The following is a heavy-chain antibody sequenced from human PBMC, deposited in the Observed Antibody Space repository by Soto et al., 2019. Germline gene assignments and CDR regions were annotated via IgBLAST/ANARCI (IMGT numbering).Heavy chain of an antibody. CDR1: GYSFTSYW. CDR3: AIHLCSSTSCYYYYGMDV. CDR2: IYPGDSDT. V-gene: IGHV5-51*01. Sequence: GESLKISCKGSGYSFTSYWIGWGRQMPGKGLEWMGIIYPGDSDTRYSPSFQGQVTISADMSISTAYLQWSSLKASDTAVYYCAIHLCSSTSCYYYYGMDVWGQGTTVTVSS. J-gene: IGHJ6*02. D-gene: IGHD2-2*01.